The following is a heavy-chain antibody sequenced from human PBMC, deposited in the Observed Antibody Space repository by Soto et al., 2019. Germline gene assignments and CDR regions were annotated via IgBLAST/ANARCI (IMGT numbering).Heavy chain of an antibody. D-gene: IGHD3-10*01. CDR2: IYYSGST. V-gene: IGHV4-59*01. CDR3: ARVWGGAFDF. Sequence: SETLSLTCTVSGGSIRSYYWSRIRQPPGKGLEWIGYIYYSGSTNYNPSLKSRVTISVDTSKNQFSLKLSSVTAADTAVYYCARVWGGAFDFWGQGTMVTVSS. CDR1: GGSIRSYY. J-gene: IGHJ3*01.